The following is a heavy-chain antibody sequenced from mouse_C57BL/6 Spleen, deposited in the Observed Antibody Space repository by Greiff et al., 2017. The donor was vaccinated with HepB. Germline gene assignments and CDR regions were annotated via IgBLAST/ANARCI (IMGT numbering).Heavy chain of an antibody. CDR1: GFTFSSYA. D-gene: IGHD2-4*01. J-gene: IGHJ3*01. CDR3: ARDGGDYDAWFAY. V-gene: IGHV5-4*01. Sequence: EVQLQESGGGLVKPGGSLKLSCAASGFTFSSYAMSWVRQTPEKRLEWVATISDGGSYTYYPDNVKGRFTISRDNAKNNLYLQMSHLKSEDTAMYYCARDGGDYDAWFAYWGQGTLVTVSA. CDR2: ISDGGSYT.